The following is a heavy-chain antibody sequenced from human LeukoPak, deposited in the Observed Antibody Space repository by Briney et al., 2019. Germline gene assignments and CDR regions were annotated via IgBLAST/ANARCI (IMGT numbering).Heavy chain of an antibody. CDR3: ARDPQFIANGARCDY. Sequence: ASVKVSSKASGGTFSSYAISWVRQAPGQGLEWLRRLIPIFGIANYAQKFQGRVTITADKSTSTAYMELSSLRSEGTAVHYCARDPQFIANGARCDYWGQGTLVTVSS. CDR1: GGTFSSYA. J-gene: IGHJ4*02. D-gene: IGHD2-8*01. CDR2: LIPIFGIA. V-gene: IGHV1-69*04.